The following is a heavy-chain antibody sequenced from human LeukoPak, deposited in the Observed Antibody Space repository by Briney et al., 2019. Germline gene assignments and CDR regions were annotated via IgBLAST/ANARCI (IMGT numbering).Heavy chain of an antibody. CDR3: AKDLQQLGIDY. J-gene: IGHJ4*02. CDR2: ISYDGSNK. Sequence: GRSLRLSCAASGFTFGSYGMHWVRQAPGKGLEWVAVISYDGSNKYYADSVKGRFTISRDNSKNTLYLQMNSLRAEDTAVYYCAKDLQQLGIDYWGQGTLVTVSS. CDR1: GFTFGSYG. V-gene: IGHV3-30*18. D-gene: IGHD6-13*01.